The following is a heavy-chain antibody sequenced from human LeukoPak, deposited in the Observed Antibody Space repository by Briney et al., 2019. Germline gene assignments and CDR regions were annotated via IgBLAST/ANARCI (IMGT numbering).Heavy chain of an antibody. Sequence: GASVKVSCKASGYTFTSYDINWVRQAPGQGLEWMGGIIPIFGTANYAQKFQGRVTITADESTSTAYMELSSLRSEDTAVYYCARDGYDFWSGSSDAFDIWGQGTMVTVSS. CDR3: ARDGYDFWSGSSDAFDI. J-gene: IGHJ3*02. CDR1: GYTFTSYD. D-gene: IGHD3-3*01. CDR2: IIPIFGTA. V-gene: IGHV1-69*13.